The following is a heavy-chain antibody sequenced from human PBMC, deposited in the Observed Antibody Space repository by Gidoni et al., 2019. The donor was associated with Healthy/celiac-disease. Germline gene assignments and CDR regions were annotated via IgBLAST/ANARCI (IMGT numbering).Heavy chain of an antibody. CDR1: GGTFSSYA. D-gene: IGHD3-10*01. J-gene: IGHJ6*02. CDR3: ARDALFDMVRGVIGSMDV. Sequence: QVQLVQSGAEVKKPGSSVKVSCKASGGTFSSYAISWVRQAPGQGLEWMGGIIPSFGTANYAQKFQGRVTITADESTSTAYMELSSLRSEDTAVYYCARDALFDMVRGVIGSMDVWGQGTTVTVSS. V-gene: IGHV1-69*01. CDR2: IIPSFGTA.